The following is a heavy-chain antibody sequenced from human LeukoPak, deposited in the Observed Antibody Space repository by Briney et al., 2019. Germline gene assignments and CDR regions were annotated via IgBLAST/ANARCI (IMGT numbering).Heavy chain of an antibody. CDR3: ARDVYSSGWTFDY. V-gene: IGHV3-21*01. Sequence: GGSLRLSCAASGFTFSSYSMNWVRLAPGKGLEWVSSISSSSSYIYYADSVKGRFTISRDNAKNSLYLQMNSLRAEDTAVYYCARDVYSSGWTFDYWGQGTLVTVSS. CDR2: ISSSSSYI. J-gene: IGHJ4*02. D-gene: IGHD6-19*01. CDR1: GFTFSSYS.